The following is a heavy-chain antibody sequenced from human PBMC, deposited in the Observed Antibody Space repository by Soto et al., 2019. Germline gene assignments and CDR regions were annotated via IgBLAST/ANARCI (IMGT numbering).Heavy chain of an antibody. Sequence: QVQLVESGGGVVQPGRSLRLSCAASGFTFSSYGMHWVRQAPGKGLEWVAVIWSDGSNKYYADSVKGRFTISRDNSKNTLYLQMNSLRAEDTAVYYCARYYYDSSGYYPLWGQGTLVTLPS. CDR3: ARYYYDSSGYYPL. CDR1: GFTFSSYG. CDR2: IWSDGSNK. J-gene: IGHJ4*02. D-gene: IGHD3-22*01. V-gene: IGHV3-33*01.